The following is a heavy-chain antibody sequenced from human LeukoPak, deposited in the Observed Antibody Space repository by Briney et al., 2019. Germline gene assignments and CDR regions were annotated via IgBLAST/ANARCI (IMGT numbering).Heavy chain of an antibody. Sequence: SETLSLTCTVSGGSISYYYWTWLRQSPGKGLEWIGQIYYTGRTCYNPSLERRVTTSLDTSRIQFSLIMTSVTAADTAMYYCARGGTYNDILSFDPWGQGTLVSVSS. D-gene: IGHD3-9*01. V-gene: IGHV4-59*01. CDR3: ARGGTYNDILSFDP. CDR2: IYYTGRT. J-gene: IGHJ5*02. CDR1: GGSISYYY.